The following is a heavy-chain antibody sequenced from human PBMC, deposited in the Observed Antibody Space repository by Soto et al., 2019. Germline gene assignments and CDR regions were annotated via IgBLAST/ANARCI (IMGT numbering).Heavy chain of an antibody. CDR3: ASDTGGIGGSGHRGTEHYYYYYMDV. CDR2: IYYSGST. Sequence: PSETLSLTCTVSGASISSGGYYWSLIRQHPGKGLEWIGYIYYSGSTYYNPSLKSRVTISVDTSKNQFSLKLSSVTAADTAVYYCASDTGGIGGSGHRGTEHYYYYYMDVWGKGTTVT. J-gene: IGHJ6*03. V-gene: IGHV4-31*03. D-gene: IGHD3-10*01. CDR1: GASISSGGYY.